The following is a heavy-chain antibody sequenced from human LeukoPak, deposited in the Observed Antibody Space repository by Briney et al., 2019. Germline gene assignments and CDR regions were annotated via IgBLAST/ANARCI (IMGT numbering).Heavy chain of an antibody. J-gene: IGHJ4*02. CDR1: GYTFTGYY. CDR2: ISGYNGNT. V-gene: IGHV1-18*04. Sequence: ASVKVSCKASGYTFTGYYMHWVRQAPGQGLEWMGWISGYNGNTNYAQNLQDRVTMTTDTSTSTAYMELRSLTSDDTAIYYCARNVRCYSVICPRDALAVAVPRSDSWGQGTLVIVSS. D-gene: IGHD6-19*01. CDR3: ARNVRCYSVICPRDALAVAVPRSDS.